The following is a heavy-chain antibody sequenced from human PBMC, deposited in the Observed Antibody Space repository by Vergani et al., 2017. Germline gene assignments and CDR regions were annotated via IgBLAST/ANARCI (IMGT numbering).Heavy chain of an antibody. CDR3: ARDLFYYDSSGYYSCFFDY. CDR2: IKSDGRT. Sequence: VELLESGGGLAQPGGSLRVSCSASGFRFTTYYMSWVRQAPGKGLEWVSVIKSDGRTSYAESVRGRFTISRDNAKNSLYLQMNSLRAEDTAVYYCARDLFYYDSSGYYSCFFDYWGQGTLVTVSS. D-gene: IGHD3-22*01. J-gene: IGHJ4*02. CDR1: GFRFTTYY. V-gene: IGHV3-66*01.